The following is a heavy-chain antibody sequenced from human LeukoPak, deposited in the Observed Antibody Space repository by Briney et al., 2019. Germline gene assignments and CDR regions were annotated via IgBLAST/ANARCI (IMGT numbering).Heavy chain of an antibody. Sequence: PSETLSLTCTVSGGSISSGDYYWSWIRQPPGKGLEWIVYIYYSGSTYYNPSLKSRVTISVDTSKNQFSLKLSSVTAADTAVYYCARCTGYYYYGMDVWGQGTTVTVSS. CDR1: GGSISSGDYY. J-gene: IGHJ6*02. CDR2: IYYSGST. D-gene: IGHD2-8*01. V-gene: IGHV4-30-4*01. CDR3: ARCTGYYYYGMDV.